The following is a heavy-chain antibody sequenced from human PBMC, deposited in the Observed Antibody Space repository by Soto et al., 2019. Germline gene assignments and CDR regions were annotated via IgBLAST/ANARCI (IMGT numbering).Heavy chain of an antibody. CDR3: ARVRRFGARLGTTSDYLDF. CDR1: RCSVKSGSFY. CDR2: VADSGTS. J-gene: IGHJ4*02. V-gene: IGHV4-61*01. Sequence: LSLTCSVSRCSVKSGSFYWSCLRQPPGKGLAWIAYVADSGTSTYSPSLRLRPIISLDRTRNQFSMKLSSVTAADAARYFCARVRRFGARLGTTSDYLDFWGQGAVVTVSS. D-gene: IGHD1-1*01.